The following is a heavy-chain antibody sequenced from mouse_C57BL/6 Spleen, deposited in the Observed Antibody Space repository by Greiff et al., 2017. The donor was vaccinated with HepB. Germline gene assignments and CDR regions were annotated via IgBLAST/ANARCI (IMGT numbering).Heavy chain of an antibody. CDR3: ARSGGNYEWYFDV. CDR1: GYTFTSYW. J-gene: IGHJ1*03. Sequence: VQLQQPGAELVRPGSSVKLSCKASGYTFTSYWMHWVKQRPIQGLEWIGNIDPSDSETHYNQKFKDKATLTVDKSSSTAYMQLSSLTSEDSAVYYCARSGGNYEWYFDVWGTGTTVTVSS. V-gene: IGHV1-52*01. CDR2: IDPSDSET. D-gene: IGHD2-1*01.